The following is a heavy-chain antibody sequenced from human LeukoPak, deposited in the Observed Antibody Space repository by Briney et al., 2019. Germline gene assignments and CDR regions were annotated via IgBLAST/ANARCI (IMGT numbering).Heavy chain of an antibody. CDR3: ARGVPWFYDSSGYSEDAFDI. CDR1: GGSISSDSYY. V-gene: IGHV4-61*02. Sequence: NPSQTLSLTCTVSGGSISSDSYYWSWIRQPAGKGLEWIGRIYSTGSTNHNPSLKGRVTISIDASKNQFSLKLSSVTAADTAVYYCARGVPWFYDSSGYSEDAFDIWGQGTMVTVSS. J-gene: IGHJ3*02. D-gene: IGHD3-22*01. CDR2: IYSTGST.